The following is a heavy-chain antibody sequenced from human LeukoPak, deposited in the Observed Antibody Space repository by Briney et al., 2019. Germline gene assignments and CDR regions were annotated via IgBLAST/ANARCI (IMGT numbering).Heavy chain of an antibody. CDR1: GFTFNNYI. Sequence: GGSLRLSCAASGFTFNNYIMNWVRQAPGKGLEWVSSISSSSSYIYYADSVKGRYTISRDNAKNSLYLQMNSLRAEDTAVYYCARDQSPYYVAPLDYWGQGTLVTVSS. V-gene: IGHV3-21*01. CDR2: ISSSSSYI. D-gene: IGHD3-16*01. J-gene: IGHJ4*02. CDR3: ARDQSPYYVAPLDY.